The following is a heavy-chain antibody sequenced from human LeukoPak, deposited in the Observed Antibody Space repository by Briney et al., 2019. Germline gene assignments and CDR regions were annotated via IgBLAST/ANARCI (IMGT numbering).Heavy chain of an antibody. J-gene: IGHJ4*02. CDR2: TYYRSKWHS. CDR3: ARMVGLVSDF. V-gene: IGHV6-1*01. D-gene: IGHD3-10*01. CDR1: GDSVSNNRAA. Sequence: SQTLSLTCAISGDSVSNNRAAWNWIRQSPSRGLEWLGRTYYRSKWHSYYAPSVKSRITINPDTSKNQFSLQLKSVTPEDTAVYYCARMVGLVSDFWGQGTLVTVSS.